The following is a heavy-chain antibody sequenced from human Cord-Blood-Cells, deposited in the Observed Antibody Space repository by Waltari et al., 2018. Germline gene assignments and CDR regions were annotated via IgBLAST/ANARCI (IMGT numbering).Heavy chain of an antibody. V-gene: IGHV4-59*11. J-gene: IGHJ4*02. CDR2: IYYNGST. CDR3: ARAQIWSGYYLDY. CDR1: GGSISSHY. Sequence: QVQLQESGPGLVKPSETLSLTCTVSGGSISSHYWSWIRQPPGKGLEWIGYIYYNGSTNYNPSLKSRVTISVDTSKNQFSLKLSSVTAADTAVYYCARAQIWSGYYLDYWGQGTLVTVSS. D-gene: IGHD3-3*01.